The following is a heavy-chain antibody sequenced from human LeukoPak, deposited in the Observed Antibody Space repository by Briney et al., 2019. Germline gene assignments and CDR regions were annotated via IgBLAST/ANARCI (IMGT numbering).Heavy chain of an antibody. CDR1: GFTFSNSW. CDR3: ARNGGHYDY. Sequence: GGSLRLSCAASGFTFSNSWMSWVRQAPGKGLEWVANIKQDGSEKKYVDSVKGRFTISRDNAKNSLYLQMNSLRVEDTAVYYCARNGGHYDYWGQGTLVTVSS. J-gene: IGHJ4*02. D-gene: IGHD4-23*01. CDR2: IKQDGSEK. V-gene: IGHV3-7*01.